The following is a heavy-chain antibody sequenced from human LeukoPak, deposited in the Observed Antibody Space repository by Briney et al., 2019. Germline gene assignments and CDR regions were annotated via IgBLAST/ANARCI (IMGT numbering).Heavy chain of an antibody. D-gene: IGHD3-10*01. V-gene: IGHV3-15*01. CDR1: GFTFSNAW. Sequence: PGGSLRLSCAASGFTFSNAWMNWVRQAPGKGPEWVGRIKSRTDGGTTDYAAPVKGRFTISRDDSKNTLYLQMNSLKTEDTAVYYCTLLYGDIMGFGELWAVDYWGQGTLVTVSS. CDR3: TLLYGDIMGFGELWAVDY. J-gene: IGHJ4*02. CDR2: IKSRTDGGTT.